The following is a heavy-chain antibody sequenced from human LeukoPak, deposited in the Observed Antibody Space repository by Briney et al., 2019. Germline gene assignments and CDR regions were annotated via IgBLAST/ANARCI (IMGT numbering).Heavy chain of an antibody. J-gene: IGHJ4*02. Sequence: GGSLRLSCTASGSTFSGFRMPWVRQAPGKGLEWLSYISTSSRCTYYADSVKGRFTISRDNAKNTLCLDMHSLRPGDSAVYYCARSAVRGVACDYWGQGTLLTVSS. CDR1: GSTFSGFR. CDR2: ISTSSRCT. CDR3: ARSAVRGVACDY. D-gene: IGHD3-10*01. V-gene: IGHV3-48*01.